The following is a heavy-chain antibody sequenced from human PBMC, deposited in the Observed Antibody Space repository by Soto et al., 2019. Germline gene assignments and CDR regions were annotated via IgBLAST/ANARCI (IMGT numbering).Heavy chain of an antibody. D-gene: IGHD1-26*01. CDR2: ISYDGRNK. CDR3: AKDWMWEQQIYGMNV. J-gene: IGHJ6*02. V-gene: IGHV3-30*18. Sequence: GGSLRLSCVASDFSFRNYGMHWVRQAPGKGLEWVADISYDGRNKYYAESVKGRFTISRDNSKNTLYLQMNSLRTEDTAVYYCAKDWMWEQQIYGMNVWGQGTTVTVSS. CDR1: DFSFRNYG.